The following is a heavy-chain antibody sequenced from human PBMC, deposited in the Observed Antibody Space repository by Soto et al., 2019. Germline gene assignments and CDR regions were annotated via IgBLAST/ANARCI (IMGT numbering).Heavy chain of an antibody. J-gene: IGHJ4*02. CDR3: ARGPHVGISTS. V-gene: IGHV3-53*01. Sequence: EVQLVESGGGLIQPGGSLRLSCAASGFNVSSNYMSWVRQAPGKGLEWLSVIYSGGSTYYAESVKGRFTISRDNSKRPRDLQMNVLRGEDTAVYYCARGPHVGISTSWGQGTLVTVYS. CDR2: IYSGGST. CDR1: GFNVSSNY. D-gene: IGHD2-2*01.